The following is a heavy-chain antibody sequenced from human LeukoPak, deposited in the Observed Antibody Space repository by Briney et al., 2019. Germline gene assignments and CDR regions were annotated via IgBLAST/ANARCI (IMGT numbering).Heavy chain of an antibody. D-gene: IGHD3-9*01. CDR3: ARDVDHFDILTGHYQHFGMDV. CDR2: IYYSGSS. J-gene: IGHJ6*02. CDR1: GGSISRYY. V-gene: IGHV4-59*01. Sequence: SETLSLTCTVSGGSISRYYWSWIRQPPGKGLEWIGYIYYSGSSNYNPSLESRVIISVDTSKIQFCLRLSSVTAADTAVYYCARDVDHFDILTGHYQHFGMDVWGQGTTVTASS.